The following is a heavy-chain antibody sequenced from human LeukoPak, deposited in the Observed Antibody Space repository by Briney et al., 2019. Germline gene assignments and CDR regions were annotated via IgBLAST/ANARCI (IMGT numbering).Heavy chain of an antibody. CDR3: AKMQGYFDY. Sequence: PGGSLRLSCEASGLTFSSYGMSWVRQAPAKGLQWVSAITGDGTTTYYADSVKGRFTISRDNSKNMLYLQMSSLRAEDTAVYYCAKMQGYFDYWGQGTLVPVSS. CDR2: ITGDGTTT. CDR1: GLTFSSYG. J-gene: IGHJ4*02. V-gene: IGHV3-23*01.